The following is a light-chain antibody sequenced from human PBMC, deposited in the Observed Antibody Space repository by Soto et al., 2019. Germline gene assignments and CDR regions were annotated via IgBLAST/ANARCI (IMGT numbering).Light chain of an antibody. CDR2: DVS. CDR3: CSYAGSHPVI. CDR1: DSDFGGYNY. V-gene: IGLV2-11*01. J-gene: IGLJ2*01. Sequence: QSALAQPRSVSGSPGQSVAISYTGTDSDFGGYNYVSWYQQHPGKAPKVIISDVSKRPSGVPDRFSGSKSGNTASLTISGLQTEDEADYYCCSYAGSHPVIFGGGTK.